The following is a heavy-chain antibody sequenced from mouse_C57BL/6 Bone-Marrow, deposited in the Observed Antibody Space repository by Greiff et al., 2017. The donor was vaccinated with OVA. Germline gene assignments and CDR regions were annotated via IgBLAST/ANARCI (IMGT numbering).Heavy chain of an antibody. Sequence: QVHVKQPGAELVKPGASVKLSCKASGYTFTSYWMHWVKQRPGRGLEWIGRIDPNSGGTKYNEKFKSKATLTVDKPSSTAYMQLSSLTSEDSAVYYCASPSPLGRGYFDVWGTGTTVTVSS. D-gene: IGHD4-1*01. CDR3: ASPSPLGRGYFDV. CDR2: IDPNSGGT. CDR1: GYTFTSYW. V-gene: IGHV1-72*01. J-gene: IGHJ1*03.